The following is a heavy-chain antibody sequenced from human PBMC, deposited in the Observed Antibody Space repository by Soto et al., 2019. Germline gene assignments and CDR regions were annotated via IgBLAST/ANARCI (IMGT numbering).Heavy chain of an antibody. J-gene: IGHJ6*02. D-gene: IGHD2-15*01. CDR1: GFTFSSYA. CDR3: ARQKSYCSGGRCYSYYYGMDV. V-gene: IGHV3-30-3*01. CDR2: ISYDGSNK. Sequence: PGGSLRLSCAASGFTFSSYAMHWVRQAPGKGLEWVAVISYDGSNKYYADSVKGRFTISRDNSKNTLYLQMNSLRVEDTAVYYCARQKSYCSGGRCYSYYYGMDVWGQGTKVTAP.